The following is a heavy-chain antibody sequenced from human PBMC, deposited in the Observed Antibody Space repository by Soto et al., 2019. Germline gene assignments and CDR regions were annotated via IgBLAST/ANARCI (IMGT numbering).Heavy chain of an antibody. D-gene: IGHD3-16*02. CDR2: ISAYKGNT. CDR3: ARGTGYHTH. V-gene: IGHV1-18*01. CDR1: GYTFASFG. J-gene: IGHJ4*02. Sequence: QVHLVQSGAEVKKPGASVKVSCKASGYTFASFGFSWVRQAPGQGLEWMGWISAYKGNTNYAQKFQGRVTMTTDTSTSTTYMELRSLRSDDTAMYYCARGTGYHTHWGQGTLVSVSS.